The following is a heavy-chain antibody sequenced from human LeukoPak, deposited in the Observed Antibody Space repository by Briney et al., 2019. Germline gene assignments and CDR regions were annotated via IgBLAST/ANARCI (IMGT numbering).Heavy chain of an antibody. CDR2: INHSGST. J-gene: IGHJ6*03. CDR1: GGSFSGYY. D-gene: IGHD3-16*01. CDR3: ASLPPGGTGDYYYYMDV. Sequence: NPSETLSLTCAVYGGSFSGYYWSWIRQPPGKGLEWIGEINHSGSTNYNPSLKSRVTISVDTSKNQFSLKLSSVTAADTAVYYCASLPPGGTGDYYYYMDVWGKGTTVTISS. V-gene: IGHV4-34*01.